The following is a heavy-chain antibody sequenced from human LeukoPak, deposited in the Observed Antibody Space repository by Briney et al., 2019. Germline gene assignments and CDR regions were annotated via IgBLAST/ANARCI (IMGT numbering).Heavy chain of an antibody. Sequence: GGSLRLSCAASGFTFCTYWMNWVRQAPGKGLEWVANIKQDGSEKYYVDSVKGRFTISRDNAKNSLYLQMNSLGAEDTAVYYCARDRRIAYWGQGTLVTVSS. CDR1: GFTFCTYW. J-gene: IGHJ4*02. CDR2: IKQDGSEK. V-gene: IGHV3-7*03. CDR3: ARDRRIAY.